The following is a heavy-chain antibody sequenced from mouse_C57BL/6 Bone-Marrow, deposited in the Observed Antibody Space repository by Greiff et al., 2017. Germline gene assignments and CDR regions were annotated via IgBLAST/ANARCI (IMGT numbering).Heavy chain of an antibody. CDR1: GYSFTSYY. J-gene: IGHJ4*01. CDR2: IYPGSGNT. CDR3: ARNPLPRAMDY. V-gene: IGHV1-66*01. Sequence: VQLQQSGPELVKPGASVKISCKASGYSFTSYYIHWVKQRPGQGLEWIGWIYPGSGNTKYNEKFKGKAPLTADTSSSPAYMQLSSLPSEDSAVYYRARNPLPRAMDYWGQGTSVTVSS.